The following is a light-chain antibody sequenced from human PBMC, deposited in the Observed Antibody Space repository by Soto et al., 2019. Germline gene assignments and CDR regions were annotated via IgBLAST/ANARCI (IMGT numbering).Light chain of an antibody. CDR1: SSDIGGHDY. CDR2: EVS. CDR3: SSYRRSSTLV. V-gene: IGLV2-14*01. Sequence: QSVLTQPASVSGSPGQSITISCTGTSSDIGGHDYVSWYQQHPGKAPKLIIYEVSNRPSGVSNRFSGSKSGNTASLTISGLQAEDEADYYCSSYRRSSTLVFGGGTKLTVL. J-gene: IGLJ2*01.